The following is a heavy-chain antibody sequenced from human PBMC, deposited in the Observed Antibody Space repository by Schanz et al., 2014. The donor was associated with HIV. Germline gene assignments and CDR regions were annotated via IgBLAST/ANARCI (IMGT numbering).Heavy chain of an antibody. V-gene: IGHV3-30*03. CDR3: ARDGYNSLSRKDYYFDT. J-gene: IGHJ4*02. CDR1: GFSFINYG. Sequence: VQLVESGGGVVQPGRSLRLSCAASGFSFINYGMHWVRQAPGKGLEWVAVISYDGSNKYYADSVKGRFTISRDNSKNTLHLEMNSLRAEDTAVYFCARDGYNSLSRKDYYFDTWGQGTLVTVSS. CDR2: ISYDGSNK. D-gene: IGHD1-1*01.